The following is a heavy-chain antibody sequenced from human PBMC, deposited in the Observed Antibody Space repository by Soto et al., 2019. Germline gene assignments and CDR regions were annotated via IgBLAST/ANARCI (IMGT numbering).Heavy chain of an antibody. CDR1: GFTFSTYW. CDR2: INIDGSSK. D-gene: IGHD3-10*01. CDR3: VRSGVISYYYYGMDV. Sequence: PGGSLGLSCAASGFTFSTYWMHWVRQAPGKGLVWVSRINIDGSSKGYADSVKGRFTISRDNAKNTMYLQMNSLRAEDTAVYYCVRSGVISYYYYGMDVWGQGTTVTVSS. V-gene: IGHV3-74*01. J-gene: IGHJ6*02.